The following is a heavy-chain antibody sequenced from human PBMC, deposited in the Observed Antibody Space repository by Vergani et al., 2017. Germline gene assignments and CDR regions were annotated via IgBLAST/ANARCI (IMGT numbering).Heavy chain of an antibody. CDR2: ISLTGTT. CDR1: GVSIHSELHY. V-gene: IGHV4-61*02. CDR3: AKLVLNYFDGTNDHRGPFDA. J-gene: IGHJ5*02. Sequence: QVQLQESGPGLVKSSQTLSLTCTVSGVSIHSELHYWSWVRQPAGKGLEWIGRISLTGTTSYNPSLKSRLTMSLDTAKNKFALKLRSVTAADTAVYFCAKLVLNYFDGTNDHRGPFDAWGQGILVTVSS. D-gene: IGHD3-22*01.